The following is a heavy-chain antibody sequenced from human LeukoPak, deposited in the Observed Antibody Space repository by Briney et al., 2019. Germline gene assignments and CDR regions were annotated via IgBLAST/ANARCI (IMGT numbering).Heavy chain of an antibody. D-gene: IGHD3-10*01. CDR2: MYHSGST. Sequence: SSETLSLTCTVSGYSISSGYYCGWIRQPPGKGLEWIGSMYHSGSTYYNPSLKSRVTISVDTSKNQFSLKLSSVTAADTALYYCARLHYGSGSFDYWGQGTLVTVSS. CDR3: ARLHYGSGSFDY. V-gene: IGHV4-38-2*02. CDR1: GYSISSGYY. J-gene: IGHJ4*02.